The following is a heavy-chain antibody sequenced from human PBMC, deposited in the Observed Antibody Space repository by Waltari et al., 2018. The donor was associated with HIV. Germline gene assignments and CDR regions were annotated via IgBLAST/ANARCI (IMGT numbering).Heavy chain of an antibody. CDR3: ARDPAEGWFDP. CDR2: ISSSSSYI. J-gene: IGHJ5*02. Sequence: EVQLVESGGGLVMPGGSLRLSCAASGFTCSSYSMNWVRQAPGKGLEWVSSISSSSSYIYYADSVKGRFTISRDNAKNSLYLQMNSLRAEDTAVYYCARDPAEGWFDPWGQGTLVTVSS. CDR1: GFTCSSYS. V-gene: IGHV3-21*01.